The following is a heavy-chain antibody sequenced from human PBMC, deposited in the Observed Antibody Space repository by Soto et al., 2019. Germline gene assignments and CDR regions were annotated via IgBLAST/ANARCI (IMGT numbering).Heavy chain of an antibody. Sequence: TLSLTCAVSGGSXSRGGYSRSWIRQPPGKGLEWIGYIYHSGSTYYNPSLKSRVTISVDRSKNQFSLKLSSVTAADTAVYYCARVPDRWGQGTLVTVSS. J-gene: IGHJ5*02. CDR2: IYHSGST. CDR3: ARVPDR. V-gene: IGHV4-30-2*01. CDR1: GGSXSRGGYS. D-gene: IGHD2-2*01.